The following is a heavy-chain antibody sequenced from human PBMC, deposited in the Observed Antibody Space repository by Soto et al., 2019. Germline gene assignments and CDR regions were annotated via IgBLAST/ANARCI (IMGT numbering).Heavy chain of an antibody. J-gene: IGHJ6*03. CDR3: ARVPSGYDFWSGYSRYYYMDV. CDR2: IYYSGST. V-gene: IGHV4-59*01. Sequence: SETLSLTCTVSGGSISSYYWGWIRQPPGKGLEWIGYIYYSGSTNYNPSLKSRVTISVDTSKNQFSLKLSSVTAADTAVYYCARVPSGYDFWSGYSRYYYMDVWGKGTTVTVSS. D-gene: IGHD3-3*01. CDR1: GGSISSYY.